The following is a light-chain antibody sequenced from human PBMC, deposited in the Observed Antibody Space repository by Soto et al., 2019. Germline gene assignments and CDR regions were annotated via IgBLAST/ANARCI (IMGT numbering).Light chain of an antibody. CDR2: AAS. Sequence: EIVVTQSPATLSVSPWERATLSCRASESVSSNLAWFQHKPGQAPRLLLYAASTKATGVPARFTGSGSRTDFNLTITSLQSEDFAVYYCQQYNNWPPLTFGGGTKVDIK. V-gene: IGKV3-15*01. CDR1: ESVSSN. J-gene: IGKJ4*01. CDR3: QQYNNWPPLT.